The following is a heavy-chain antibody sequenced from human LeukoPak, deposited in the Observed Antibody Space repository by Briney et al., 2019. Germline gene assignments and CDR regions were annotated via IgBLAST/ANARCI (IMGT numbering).Heavy chain of an antibody. CDR1: GFTFSTYG. CDR3: AKDFGWGRTPDDAFDI. CDR2: IRYDGSNK. V-gene: IGHV3-30*02. D-gene: IGHD3-16*01. J-gene: IGHJ3*02. Sequence: GGSLRLSCAASGFTFSTYGMHWVRQAPGKGLEWVAFIRYDGSNKYYADSVKGRFTISRDNSKNTLYLQMNSLRVEDTAVYYCAKDFGWGRTPDDAFDIWGQGTMVTVSS.